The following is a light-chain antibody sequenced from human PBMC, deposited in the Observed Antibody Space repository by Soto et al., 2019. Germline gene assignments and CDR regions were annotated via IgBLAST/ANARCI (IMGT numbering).Light chain of an antibody. CDR1: QSVNNY. Sequence: EFVLTQSPATLSLSPGERATLSCRASQSVNNYLVWYQQKPGQAPRLLIYDASSRATGIPARFSGSGSGTDFTLTISSLEPEDSAVYYCQQRRNWGTFGQGTKVEIK. CDR3: QQRRNWGT. J-gene: IGKJ1*01. V-gene: IGKV3-11*01. CDR2: DAS.